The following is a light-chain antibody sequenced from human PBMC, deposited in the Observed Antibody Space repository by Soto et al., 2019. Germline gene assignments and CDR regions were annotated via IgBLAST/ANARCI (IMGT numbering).Light chain of an antibody. J-gene: IGKJ1*01. CDR2: DAS. CDR1: QGISRR. CDR3: QQYNSYPWT. Sequence: IQMIQSPSALSASVGDRVTITCRASQGISRRLAWYQQKPGKAPKLLIYDASSLESGVPAGFSGSGSGTQFTLTISSLQPDDFATYYCQQYNSYPWTFGQGTKV. V-gene: IGKV1-5*01.